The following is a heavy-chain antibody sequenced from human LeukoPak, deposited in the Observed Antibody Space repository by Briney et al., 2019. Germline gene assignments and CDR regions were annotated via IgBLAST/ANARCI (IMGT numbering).Heavy chain of an antibody. Sequence: GGSLRLSCAASGFTFSSYSMNWVRQAPGKGLEWVSSISSSSSYIYYAGSVKGRFTISRDNAKNSLYLQMNSLRAEDTAVYYCARGSYGDLDYWGQGTLVTVSS. CDR3: ARGSYGDLDY. D-gene: IGHD4-17*01. CDR2: ISSSSSYI. J-gene: IGHJ4*02. CDR1: GFTFSSYS. V-gene: IGHV3-21*01.